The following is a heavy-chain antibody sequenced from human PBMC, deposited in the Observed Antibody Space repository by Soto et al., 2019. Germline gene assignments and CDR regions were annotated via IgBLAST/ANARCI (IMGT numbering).Heavy chain of an antibody. D-gene: IGHD5-18*01. J-gene: IGHJ6*02. V-gene: IGHV3-23*01. Sequence: GGSLRLSCAGSGFTFSRYAMNWVRQAPGKGLEWVSIISSRGDITSYAESVKGRFTISRDDSKNTLFLHMNSLGAEDTAVYYCAKETGYSYGFQPNALDVWGQGTTVTVSS. CDR1: GFTFSRYA. CDR2: ISSRGDIT. CDR3: AKETGYSYGFQPNALDV.